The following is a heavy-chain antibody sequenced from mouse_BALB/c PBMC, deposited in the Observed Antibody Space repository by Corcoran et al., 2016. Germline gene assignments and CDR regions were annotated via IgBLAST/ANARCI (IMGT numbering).Heavy chain of an antibody. CDR2: IDPANGNT. CDR1: GFNIKDTY. CDR3: SRGLLRGSMDY. D-gene: IGHD2-3*01. V-gene: IGHV14-3*02. J-gene: IGHJ4*01. Sequence: EVQLQQSGAELVKPGASVKLSCTASGFNIKDTYMHWVKQRPEQGLEWIGRIDPANGNTKYDPKFQGKATITADTSSNTAYRQLRSLTSEDTAVYYGSRGLLRGSMDYWGQGTSVTVSS.